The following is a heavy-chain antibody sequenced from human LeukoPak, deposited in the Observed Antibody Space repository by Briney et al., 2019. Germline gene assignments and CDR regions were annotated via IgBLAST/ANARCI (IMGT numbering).Heavy chain of an antibody. CDR1: GFTFSSYA. CDR2: ISGSGGST. V-gene: IGHV3-23*01. J-gene: IGHJ3*02. Sequence: PGESLRLSCAASGFTFSSYAMSWVRQAPGKGLEWVSAISGSGGSTYYADSVKGRFTISRDNSKNTLYLQMNSLRAEDTAVYYCARETFGTGTTSSAFDIWGQGTMVTVSS. D-gene: IGHD1-7*01. CDR3: ARETFGTGTTSSAFDI.